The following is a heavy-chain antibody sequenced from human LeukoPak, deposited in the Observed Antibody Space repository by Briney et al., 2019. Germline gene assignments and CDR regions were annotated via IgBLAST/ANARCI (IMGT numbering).Heavy chain of an antibody. J-gene: IGHJ4*02. CDR3: ARRDRSGYYYFDY. V-gene: IGHV5-51*01. D-gene: IGHD3-22*01. CDR1: GYSFSTYW. Sequence: GESLKISCQGSGYSFSTYWIGWVRQMPGKGLGWMGIIYPGDSDTRYSPPFQGQVTISADKSISTAYLQWSSLKASDTAMYYCARRDRSGYYYFDYWGQGTLVTVSS. CDR2: IYPGDSDT.